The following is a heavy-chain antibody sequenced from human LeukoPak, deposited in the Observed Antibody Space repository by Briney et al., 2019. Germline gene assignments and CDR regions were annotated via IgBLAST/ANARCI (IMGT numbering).Heavy chain of an antibody. CDR3: ARALTRYCSSTSCYLGYFDY. V-gene: IGHV1-69*01. Sequence: SVSVSLTSSGATFSIYAISWVREAPGPGLGLVGGIIIIFGTANYAQRFQGRVTITADESTSTTYMELSSLRSEDTAVYYCARALTRYCSSTSCYLGYFDYWGQGTLVTVSS. J-gene: IGHJ4*02. CDR2: IIIIFGTA. D-gene: IGHD2-2*01. CDR1: GATFSIYA.